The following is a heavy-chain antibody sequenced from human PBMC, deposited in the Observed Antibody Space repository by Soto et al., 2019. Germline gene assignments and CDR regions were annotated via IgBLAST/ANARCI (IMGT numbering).Heavy chain of an antibody. J-gene: IGHJ6*02. V-gene: IGHV3-30*03. CDR3: ARGQQQLVLNIDYYYGMDV. D-gene: IGHD6-13*01. CDR1: GFTFSSYG. CDR2: ISYDGSNK. Sequence: GGSLRLSCAASGFTFSSYGMHGVRQAPGKGLEWVAVISYDGSNKYYADSVKGRFTISRDNSKNTLYLQMNSLRAEDTAVYYCARGQQQLVLNIDYYYGMDVWGQGTTVTVSS.